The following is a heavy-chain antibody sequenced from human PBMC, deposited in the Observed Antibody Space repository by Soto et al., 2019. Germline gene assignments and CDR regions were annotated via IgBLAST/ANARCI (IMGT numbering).Heavy chain of an antibody. CDR2: ISSSSSTI. CDR1: GFTFSSYS. J-gene: IGHJ6*03. D-gene: IGHD2-15*01. CDR3: ARDGVVVVAATLYYYYYMDV. V-gene: IGHV3-48*01. Sequence: HPGGSLRLSCAASGFTFSSYSMNWVRQAPGKGLEWVSYISSSSSTIYYADSVKGRFTISRDNAKNSLYLQMNSLRAEDTAVYYCARDGVVVVAATLYYYYYMDVWGKGTTVTVSS.